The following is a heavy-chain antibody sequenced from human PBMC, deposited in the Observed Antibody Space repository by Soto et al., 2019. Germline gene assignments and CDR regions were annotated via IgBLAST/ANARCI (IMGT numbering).Heavy chain of an antibody. CDR1: GYTFTSYG. J-gene: IGHJ4*02. V-gene: IGHV1-18*01. D-gene: IGHD3-3*01. Sequence: ASVKVSCKASGYTFTSYGISWVRQAPGQGLEWMGWISAYNGSTNYAQKLQGRVTMTTDTSTSTAYMELRSLRSDDTAVYYCARDSGPNYDFWSGPYYFDYWGQGTLVTVSS. CDR3: ARDSGPNYDFWSGPYYFDY. CDR2: ISAYNGST.